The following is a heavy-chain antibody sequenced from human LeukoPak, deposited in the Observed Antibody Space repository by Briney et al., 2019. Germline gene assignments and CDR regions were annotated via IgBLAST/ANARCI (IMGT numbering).Heavy chain of an antibody. V-gene: IGHV3-53*01. Sequence: PGGSLRLSCAASGFSVSSNYMSWVRQAPGKGLEWVSIIYSGGRTYYADSVKGRFTISRDNSKNTLYLQMNSLRAEDTAVYYCAKVEGASKASVYWGQGALVTVSS. CDR3: AKVEGASKASVY. CDR1: GFSVSSNY. J-gene: IGHJ4*02. CDR2: IYSGGRT. D-gene: IGHD1-1*01.